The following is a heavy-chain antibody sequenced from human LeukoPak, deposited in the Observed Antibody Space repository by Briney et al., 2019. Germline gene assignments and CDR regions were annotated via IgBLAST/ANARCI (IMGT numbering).Heavy chain of an antibody. CDR1: GFTFSSSA. CDR2: ISGSGGST. CDR3: ANRYGSGSYYDY. V-gene: IGHV3-23*01. D-gene: IGHD3-10*01. Sequence: GSLRLSCAAPGFTFSSSAMSWVRQAPGKGLEWVSGISGSGGSTYYADSVKGRFTISRDNSKNTLYLQMNSLRAEDTAVYYCANRYGSGSYYDYWGQGTLVTVSS. J-gene: IGHJ4*02.